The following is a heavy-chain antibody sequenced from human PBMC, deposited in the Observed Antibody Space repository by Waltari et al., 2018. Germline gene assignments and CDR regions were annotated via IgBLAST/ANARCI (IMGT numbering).Heavy chain of an antibody. Sequence: QVQLVQSGAEVQKPGASVKVSCKASGYTFTGYYMHWVRQAPGQGLEWMGWTNPNSGGTNYAQQFQGRVTMTRDTSISTAYLELSRLRSDDTAVYYCARGTNSPDNYYDSSGYTYYFDYWGQGTLVTVSS. D-gene: IGHD3-22*01. CDR2: TNPNSGGT. CDR1: GYTFTGYY. V-gene: IGHV1-2*02. CDR3: ARGTNSPDNYYDSSGYTYYFDY. J-gene: IGHJ4*02.